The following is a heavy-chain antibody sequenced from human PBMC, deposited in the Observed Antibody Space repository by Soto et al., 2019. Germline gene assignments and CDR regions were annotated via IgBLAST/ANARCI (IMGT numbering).Heavy chain of an antibody. CDR2: IYYSGST. Sequence: QVQLQESGPGLVKPSQTLSLTCTVSGDSISSGGYYWSWIRQHPGKGLEWIGYIYYSGSTYYNPSLKSLVTISVDTSKSQFPLKLSSVTAADTAVYYCAIDRLSGDYGMDVWGQGTTVTVSS. D-gene: IGHD3-10*02. CDR1: GDSISSGGYY. V-gene: IGHV4-31*01. J-gene: IGHJ6*02. CDR3: AIDRLSGDYGMDV.